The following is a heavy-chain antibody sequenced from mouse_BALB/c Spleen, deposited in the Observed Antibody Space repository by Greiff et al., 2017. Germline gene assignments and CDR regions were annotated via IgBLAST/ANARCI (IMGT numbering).Heavy chain of an antibody. Sequence: EVQLQQSGAELVRSGASVKLSCTASGFNIKDYYMHWVKQRPEQGLEWIGWIDPENGDTEYAPKFQGKATMTADTSSNTAYLQLSSLTSEDTAVYYCKSGTRVYWGQGTLVTVSA. CDR1: GFNIKDYY. J-gene: IGHJ3*01. CDR3: KSGTRVY. D-gene: IGHD4-1*01. CDR2: IDPENGDT. V-gene: IGHV14-4*02.